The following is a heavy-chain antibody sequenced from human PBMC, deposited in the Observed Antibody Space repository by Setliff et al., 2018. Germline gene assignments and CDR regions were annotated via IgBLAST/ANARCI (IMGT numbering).Heavy chain of an antibody. CDR1: GFTFSSYW. CDR2: IKQDGSEK. CDR3: ARETTYYDILTGYPLFDY. V-gene: IGHV3-7*01. Sequence: GGSLRLSCAVSGFTFSSYWMSWVRQAPGKGLEWVANIKQDGSEKYYVDSVKGRFTISRDNAKNSLYLQMNSLRAEDTAVYYCARETTYYDILTGYPLFDYWGQGTLVTVSS. J-gene: IGHJ4*02. D-gene: IGHD3-9*01.